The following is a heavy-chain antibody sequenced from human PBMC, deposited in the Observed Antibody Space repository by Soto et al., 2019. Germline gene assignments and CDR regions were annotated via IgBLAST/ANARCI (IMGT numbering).Heavy chain of an antibody. CDR1: GGSISSSSYY. V-gene: IGHV4-39*01. J-gene: IGHJ3*02. CDR2: IYYSGST. Sequence: SETLSLTCTVSGGSISSSSYYWGWIRQPPGKGLEWIGSIYYSGSTYYNPSLKSRVTISVDTSKNQFSLKLSSVTAADTAVYYCARYSSSSGRAFDIWGQGTMVTVSS. D-gene: IGHD6-6*01. CDR3: ARYSSSSGRAFDI.